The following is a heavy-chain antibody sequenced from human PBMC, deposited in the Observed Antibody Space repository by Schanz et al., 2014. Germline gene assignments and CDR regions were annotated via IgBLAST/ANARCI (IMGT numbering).Heavy chain of an antibody. CDR1: GFTFSSYA. CDR3: AKDGIMVQGVIWERYFDS. Sequence: EVQLLESGGGLVQPGGSLRLSCAASGFTFSSYAMSWVRQTPGKGLEWVSVISGSGVTIYYADSVKGRFTISRDNSKNTLYLQMNSLRAEDTALYYCAKDGIMVQGVIWERYFDSWGQGTLVIVSS. D-gene: IGHD3-10*01. V-gene: IGHV3-23*01. CDR2: ISGSGVTI. J-gene: IGHJ4*02.